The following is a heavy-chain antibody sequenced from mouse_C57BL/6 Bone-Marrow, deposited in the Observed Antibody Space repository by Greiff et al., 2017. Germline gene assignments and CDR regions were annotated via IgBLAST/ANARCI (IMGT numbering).Heavy chain of an antibody. CDR2: IDPENGDT. Sequence: VQLKQSGAELVRPGASVKLSCTASGFNIKDDYMHWVKQRPEQGLEWIGWIDPENGDTEYASKFQGKATITADTSSNTAYLQLSSLTSEDTAVYYCTTAYDYGDYWGQGTTLTVSS. CDR1: GFNIKDDY. CDR3: TTAYDYGDY. V-gene: IGHV14-4*01. D-gene: IGHD2-4*01. J-gene: IGHJ2*01.